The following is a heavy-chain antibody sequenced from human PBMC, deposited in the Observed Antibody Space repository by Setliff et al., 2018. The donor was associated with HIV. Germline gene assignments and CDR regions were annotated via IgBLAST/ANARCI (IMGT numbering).Heavy chain of an antibody. CDR2: IYSSGST. J-gene: IGHJ4*02. D-gene: IGHD1-7*01. V-gene: IGHV4-61*09. CDR3: ARTNRWELLSPYFDA. CDR1: VGSVSSGNHY. Sequence: SETLSLTCTVSVGSVSSGNHYWSWIRQSAGKGLEWIGHIYSSGSTNYNPSLKSRVTISADTSKSQFSLKLTSVTAADTAAYFCARTNRWELLSPYFDAWGQGTLVTVSS.